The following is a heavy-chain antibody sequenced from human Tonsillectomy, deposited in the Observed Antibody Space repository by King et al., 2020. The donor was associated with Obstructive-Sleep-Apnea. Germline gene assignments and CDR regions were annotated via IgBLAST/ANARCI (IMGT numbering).Heavy chain of an antibody. CDR2: ISHSGKS. V-gene: IGHV4-38-2*02. D-gene: IGHD3-16*01. J-gene: IGHJ3*02. Sequence: VQLQESGSGLVKPSETLSLTCIVSGYSISSGYYWGWIRQPPGMGLEWIGRISHSGKSYYNPSLKSRITMALDTSYDQISLKLTSVTASDTAIYHCARVGANYEFDIWGQGTMVIVSS. CDR1: GYSISSGYY. CDR3: ARVGANYEFDI.